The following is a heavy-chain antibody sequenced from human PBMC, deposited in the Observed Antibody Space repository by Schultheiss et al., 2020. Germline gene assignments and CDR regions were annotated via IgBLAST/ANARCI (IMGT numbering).Heavy chain of an antibody. CDR1: GGSISSYY. J-gene: IGHJ4*02. V-gene: IGHV4-59*08. Sequence: SETLSLTCTVSGGSISSYYWSWIRQPPGKGLEWIGYIYYSGSTNYNPSLKSRVTISVDASKNQFSLKLSSVTAADTAVYYCARHSSMEMATITFDYWGQGTLVNVSS. CDR2: IYYSGST. D-gene: IGHD5-24*01. CDR3: ARHSSMEMATITFDY.